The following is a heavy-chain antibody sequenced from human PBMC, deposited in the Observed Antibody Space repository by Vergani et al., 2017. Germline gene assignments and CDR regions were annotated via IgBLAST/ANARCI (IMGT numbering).Heavy chain of an antibody. V-gene: IGHV3-21*05. CDR2: ISSSSSYT. CDR1: GFTFSSYA. Sequence: VQLVESGGGVVQPGRSLRLSCAAFGFTFSSYAMHWVRQAPGKGLEWVSYISSSSSYTNYADSVKGRFTISRDNAKNSLYLQMNSLRAEDTAVYYCAKNRRGFDYWGQGTLVTVSS. J-gene: IGHJ4*02. D-gene: IGHD3-16*01. CDR3: AKNRRGFDY.